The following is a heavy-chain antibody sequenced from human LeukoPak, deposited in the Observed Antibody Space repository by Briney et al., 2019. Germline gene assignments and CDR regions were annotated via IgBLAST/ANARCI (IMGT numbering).Heavy chain of an antibody. V-gene: IGHV3-9*03. Sequence: GGSLRPSCAASGFTFDNYAMRWVRQAPGKGLGWVSGISWNSGSIAYADSVKGRFTISRDNAKKYLYLQMNSLSAEGVALYYCTRSSGWYNYFDYWGQGTLVTVSS. CDR2: ISWNSGSI. CDR1: GFTFDNYA. J-gene: IGHJ4*02. D-gene: IGHD6-19*01. CDR3: TRSSGWYNYFDY.